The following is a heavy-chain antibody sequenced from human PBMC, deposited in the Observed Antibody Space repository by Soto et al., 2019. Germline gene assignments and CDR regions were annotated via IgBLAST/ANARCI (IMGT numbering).Heavy chain of an antibody. J-gene: IGHJ3*02. CDR2: ISGSGGST. D-gene: IGHD2-2*01. V-gene: IGHV3-23*01. Sequence: EVQLFESGGGLVQPGGSLRLSCAASGFTFSSYAMSWVRQAPGKGLEWVSTISGSGGSTYYAASVKGWFTISRDNSKNMVYMQMSSLRAEDTAVYYGAKDLVVVPAAMDDFDMWGQGTMVTVSS. CDR1: GFTFSSYA. CDR3: AKDLVVVPAAMDDFDM.